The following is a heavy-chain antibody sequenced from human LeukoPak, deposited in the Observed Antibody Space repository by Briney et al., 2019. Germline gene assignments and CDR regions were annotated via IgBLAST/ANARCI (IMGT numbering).Heavy chain of an antibody. J-gene: IGHJ6*02. CDR1: GFTFNNYG. V-gene: IGHV3-30*02. D-gene: IGHD2-2*01. CDR2: VRNDETNE. CDR3: AKDQRTMTRRMDV. Sequence: GGSLRLSCAASGFTFNNYGMHWVRQAPGKGLEWVAFVRNDETNEHYADSVRGRFTISRDNSKNTLYLQMNTLRVEDRAVYFCAKDQRTMTRRMDVWGQGTAVIVSS.